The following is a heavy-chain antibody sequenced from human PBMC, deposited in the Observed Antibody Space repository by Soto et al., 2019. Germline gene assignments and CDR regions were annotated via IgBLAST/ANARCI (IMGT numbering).Heavy chain of an antibody. D-gene: IGHD6-19*01. V-gene: IGHV4-59*01. CDR2: IYYSGST. CDR1: GGSISSYY. Sequence: PSETLSLTCTVAGGSISSYYWSWIRQPPGKGLEWIGYIYYSGSTNYNPSLKSRVTTSVDTSKNQFSLKLSSVTAADTAVYYCARVQYSSGWYFDYWGQGTQVTVSS. CDR3: ARVQYSSGWYFDY. J-gene: IGHJ4*02.